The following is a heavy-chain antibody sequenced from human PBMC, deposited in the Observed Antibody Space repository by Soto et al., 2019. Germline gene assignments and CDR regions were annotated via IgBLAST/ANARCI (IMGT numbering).Heavy chain of an antibody. CDR1: GFTFSDHY. V-gene: IGHV3-11*01. J-gene: IGHJ3*02. Sequence: QVQLVESGGGLVKPGGSLRLSCAGSGFTFSDHYMTWIRQAPGKGLEWVIYISSSGSTIYYENSVKGRFTMSRDNAKNSLYLQMNRLRAEDTAVYYCARGRYCSGDSCYVDGFDIWGQGTMVTVSS. CDR3: ARGRYCSGDSCYVDGFDI. D-gene: IGHD2-15*01. CDR2: ISSSGSTI.